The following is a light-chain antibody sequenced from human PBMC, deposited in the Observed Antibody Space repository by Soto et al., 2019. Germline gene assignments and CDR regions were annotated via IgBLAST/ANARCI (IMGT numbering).Light chain of an antibody. Sequence: QSALTQPPSASGSPGQSVTISCTGTSSDVGGYDLVSWYQQHPGNAPKIMIYEVNSRPSGVPDRFSGSKSGNTASLTVSGLQAEDEADYYCSSSAGSNNVRVFGGGTKLTVL. CDR2: EVN. V-gene: IGLV2-8*01. CDR1: SSDVGGYDL. J-gene: IGLJ3*02. CDR3: SSSAGSNNVRV.